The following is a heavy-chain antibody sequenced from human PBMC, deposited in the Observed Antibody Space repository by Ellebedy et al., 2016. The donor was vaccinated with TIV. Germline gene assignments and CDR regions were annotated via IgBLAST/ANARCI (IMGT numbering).Heavy chain of an antibody. CDR3: ARGPYYYDSSGYYGY. CDR1: GGTFSGYA. CDR2: IIPIFGTA. J-gene: IGHJ4*02. V-gene: IGHV1-69*13. D-gene: IGHD3-22*01. Sequence: SVKVSXKASGGTFSGYAISWVRQAPGQGLEWMGGIIPIFGTANYAQKFQGRVTITADESTSTAYMERSSLRSEDTAVYYCARGPYYYDSSGYYGYWGQGTLVTVSS.